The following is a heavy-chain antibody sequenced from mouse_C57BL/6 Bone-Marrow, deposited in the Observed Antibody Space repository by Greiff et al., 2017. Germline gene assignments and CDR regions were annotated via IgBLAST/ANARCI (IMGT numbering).Heavy chain of an antibody. CDR2: ISSGGSYT. CDR1: GFTFSSYG. V-gene: IGHV5-6*01. CDR3: ARHRDYYYDMDY. J-gene: IGHJ4*01. Sequence: EVHLVESGGDLVKPGGSLKLSCAASGFTFSSYGMSWVRQTPDKRLEWVATISSGGSYTYYPDSVKGRFTISRDNAKNTLYLQMSSLKSEDTAMYYCARHRDYYYDMDYWGQGTSVTVSS.